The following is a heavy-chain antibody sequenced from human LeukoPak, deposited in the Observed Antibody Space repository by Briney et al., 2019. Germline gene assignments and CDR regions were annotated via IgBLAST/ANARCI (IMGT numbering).Heavy chain of an antibody. V-gene: IGHV1-8*01. D-gene: IGHD1-26*01. J-gene: IGHJ3*02. CDR2: MSPNSDYT. CDR1: GYTFTSYD. Sequence: ASVKVSCKASGYTFTSYDINWARQASGQGLEWTGWMSPNSDYTGYAQKFQGRVTMTRNTSINTAYMELSSLRSDDTAVYYCARGLDSSGSYRPYDAFDIWGQGTMVTVSS. CDR3: ARGLDSSGSYRPYDAFDI.